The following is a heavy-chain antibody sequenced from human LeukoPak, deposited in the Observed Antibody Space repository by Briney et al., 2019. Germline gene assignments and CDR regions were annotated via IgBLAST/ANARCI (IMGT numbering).Heavy chain of an antibody. CDR2: ISGSGGST. J-gene: IGHJ4*02. D-gene: IGHD3-22*01. V-gene: IGHV3-23*01. Sequence: PGGSLRLSCAASGFTFSSYAMSWVRQAPGKGVEWVSAISGSGGSTYYADSVKGRFTISRDNSKNTLYLQMNSLRAEDTAVYYCAKVNDSSGYPDYWGQGTLVTVSS. CDR1: GFTFSSYA. CDR3: AKVNDSSGYPDY.